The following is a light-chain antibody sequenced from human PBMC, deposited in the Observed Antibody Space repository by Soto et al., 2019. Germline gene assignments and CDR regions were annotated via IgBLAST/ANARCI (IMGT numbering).Light chain of an antibody. V-gene: IGKV3-20*01. CDR3: QQYGSSPRT. CDR2: GAS. CDR1: QSISSNY. Sequence: EIVLTQSPGTLSMSPGERATLSCRASQSISSNYLAWYQQKPGQAPRLLIYGASSRATGIPDRFSGSGSGTDFTLTSSRLEAEDFAVYYCQQYGSSPRTFGEGTKVEFK. J-gene: IGKJ1*01.